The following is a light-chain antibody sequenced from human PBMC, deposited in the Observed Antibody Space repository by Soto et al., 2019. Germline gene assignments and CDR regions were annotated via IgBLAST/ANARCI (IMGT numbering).Light chain of an antibody. Sequence: QSVLTQPPSASGSPGQSVTISCTGTNSDVGAYNFVSWYQQYPGKVPKLLIYEVYKRPSGVPDRFSGSKSANTASLIVSGLQSEDEADYYCSAYAGSNNFVVFGGGTQLTVL. J-gene: IGLJ2*01. V-gene: IGLV2-8*01. CDR3: SAYAGSNNFVV. CDR2: EVY. CDR1: NSDVGAYNF.